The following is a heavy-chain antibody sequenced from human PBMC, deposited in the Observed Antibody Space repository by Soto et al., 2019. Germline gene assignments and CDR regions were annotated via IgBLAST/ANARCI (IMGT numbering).Heavy chain of an antibody. V-gene: IGHV3-72*01. J-gene: IGHJ3*02. CDR3: ARRVIVEDGFDI. Sequence: EMQLVESGGGLVQPGGSLRLSCAASGFTFSDHYMDWVRQAPGKGLEWVGRSRNKADSYTTEYAASVKGRFTISRDDSKNSRYLQMNSVKTEDTAVYYCARRVIVEDGFDIWGQGTMVTVSS. CDR2: SRNKADSYTT. CDR1: GFTFSDHY. D-gene: IGHD1-26*01.